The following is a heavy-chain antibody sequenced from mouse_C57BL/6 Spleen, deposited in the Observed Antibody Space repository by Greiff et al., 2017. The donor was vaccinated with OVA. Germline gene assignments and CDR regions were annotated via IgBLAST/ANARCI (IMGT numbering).Heavy chain of an antibody. CDR3: ARLKGDSNWFAY. CDR1: GFTFSSYG. D-gene: IGHD2-5*01. J-gene: IGHJ3*01. CDR2: ISSGGSYT. V-gene: IGHV5-6*01. Sequence: DVQLVESGGDLVKPGGSLKLSCAASGFTFSSYGMSWVRQTPDKRLEWVATISSGGSYTYYPDSVKGRFTISRDNAKNTLYLQMSSLKSEDTAMYYCARLKGDSNWFAYWGQGTLVTVSA.